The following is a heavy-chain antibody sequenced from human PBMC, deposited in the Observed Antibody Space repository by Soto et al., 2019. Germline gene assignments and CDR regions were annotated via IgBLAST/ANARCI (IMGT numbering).Heavy chain of an antibody. CDR3: VRLVTATGAGDF. Sequence: QLQLQESGPGLVKPSETLSLTCTVSGGPITNSNYYWGWIRQPPGKGLEWIGRIFYDGSTYYNPSLQSRVAISVDTSRNLFSLKLTSVNAAETAVYYCVRLVTATGAGDFWGQGIRVTVSS. V-gene: IGHV4-39*02. CDR1: GGPITNSNYY. D-gene: IGHD1-1*01. J-gene: IGHJ4*02. CDR2: IFYDGST.